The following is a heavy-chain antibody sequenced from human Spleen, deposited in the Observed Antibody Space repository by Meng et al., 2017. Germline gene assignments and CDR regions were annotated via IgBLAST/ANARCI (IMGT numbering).Heavy chain of an antibody. D-gene: IGHD6-6*01. CDR1: GGSISSSNW. V-gene: IGHV4-4*02. CDR2: IYPSGST. J-gene: IGHJ4*02. CDR3: AKVHSNSPYFDY. Sequence: QVQLQESGPGLVKPSVTLSLTCAVSGGSISSSNWWTWVCLPPGKGLEWIGEIYPSGSTNYNPSLKSRVTISVDKSKNQFSLKLSSVTAADTAVYYCAKVHSNSPYFDYWGQGTLVTVSS.